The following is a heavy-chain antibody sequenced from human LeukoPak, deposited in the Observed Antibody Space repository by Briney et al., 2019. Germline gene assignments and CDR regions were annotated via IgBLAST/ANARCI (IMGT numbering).Heavy chain of an antibody. D-gene: IGHD3-3*02. CDR2: IKSKTDGGTT. J-gene: IGHJ4*02. CDR3: TTLRVRIFGVVRNLHDY. V-gene: IGHV3-15*01. Sequence: PGGSLRLSCAASGFTFSNAWMSWVRQAPGKGLEWDGRIKSKTDGGTTDYAAPVKGRFTISRDDSKNTLYLQMNSLKTEDTAVYYCTTLRVRIFGVVRNLHDYWGQGTLVTVSS. CDR1: GFTFSNAW.